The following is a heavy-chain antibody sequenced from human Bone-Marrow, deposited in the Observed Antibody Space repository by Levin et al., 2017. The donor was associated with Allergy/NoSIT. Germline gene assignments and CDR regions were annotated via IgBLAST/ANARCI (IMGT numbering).Heavy chain of an antibody. Sequence: PSETLSLTCTVSGDSVSNAGYYWNWVRQPAGKALEWIGRIYSSGSTNTNPSLQSRVTISLDGSKNQFSLKLSSVTAADTAVYYCVRGVEGYYDILTGYYRDYYYYMDVWGKGTTVTVSS. CDR1: GDSVSNAGYY. CDR2: IYSSGST. D-gene: IGHD3-9*01. CDR3: VRGVEGYYDILTGYYRDYYYYMDV. V-gene: IGHV4-61*02. J-gene: IGHJ6*03.